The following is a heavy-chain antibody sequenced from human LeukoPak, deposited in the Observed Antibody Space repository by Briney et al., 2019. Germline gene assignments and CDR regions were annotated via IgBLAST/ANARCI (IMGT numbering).Heavy chain of an antibody. Sequence: SETLSLTCTVSGGSISRYSWSWLRRAPGKGLEWIGYMYHSGGTNSIHHPSLKGRVTISVDTSKNQSSLKLNSVTAADTAVYYCARDSAPDYSNYVPFDYWGQGTLVTV. CDR3: ARDSAPDYSNYVPFDY. CDR2: MYHSGGT. D-gene: IGHD4-11*01. CDR1: GGSISRYS. J-gene: IGHJ4*02. V-gene: IGHV4-59*01.